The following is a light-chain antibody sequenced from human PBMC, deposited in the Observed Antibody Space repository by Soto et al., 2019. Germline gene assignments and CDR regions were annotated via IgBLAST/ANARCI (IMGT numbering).Light chain of an antibody. J-gene: IGKJ2*01. CDR2: GAS. CDR1: QSVSSN. V-gene: IGKV3-15*01. Sequence: EIVMTQSPATLSVSPGERATLSCRASQSVSSNLAWYQQKPGQAPRLLIYGASTRATGIPARFSGSGSETEFPLPISSLHSEDFAVYYCQQYNNWPPYTFGQGTKLEIK. CDR3: QQYNNWPPYT.